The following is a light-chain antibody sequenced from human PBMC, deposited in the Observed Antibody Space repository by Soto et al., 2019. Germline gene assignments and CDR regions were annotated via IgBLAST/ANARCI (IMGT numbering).Light chain of an antibody. Sequence: EILMTQSPATLSVSPGERATLSCRASQSVSSNLAWYQQKPGQAPRLLIYGASTRATGIPARFSGSGSGTEFTLTISSLKSEDFAIYYCQQYKHWPTITFGQGTRLEIK. CDR3: QQYKHWPTIT. CDR1: QSVSSN. CDR2: GAS. J-gene: IGKJ5*01. V-gene: IGKV3-15*01.